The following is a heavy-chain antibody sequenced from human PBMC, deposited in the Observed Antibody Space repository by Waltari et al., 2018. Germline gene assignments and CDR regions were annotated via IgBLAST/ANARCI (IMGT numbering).Heavy chain of an antibody. CDR3: ARPGITAVGTKLSAFAI. Sequence: QAQLVQSGAEVKKPGASVKISCKASGYTLDTYYMHWVRQAPGKGREWLGIIRPRDGRKSYAQKFQDRVTMTRDLSTSTIYLEMTNLNSDDTAVYYCARPGITAVGTKLSAFAIWGQGTLVNV. D-gene: IGHD6-13*01. CDR2: IRPRDGRK. CDR1: GYTLDTYY. V-gene: IGHV1-46*02. J-gene: IGHJ3*02.